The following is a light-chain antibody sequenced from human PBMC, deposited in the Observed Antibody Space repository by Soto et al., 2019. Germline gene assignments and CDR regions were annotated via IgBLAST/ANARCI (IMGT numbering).Light chain of an antibody. CDR1: QSISSY. J-gene: IGKJ1*01. Sequence: DIHMTQSPSSLSASVGNRFTITCRASQSISSYLNWYQKQPGKAPKLLIYAASSLQSGVPSRLSGSGSGTDLTLTISSIQHEDFATYYCQQSYSTSWTFGHGTKVDIK. V-gene: IGKV1-39*01. CDR3: QQSYSTSWT. CDR2: AAS.